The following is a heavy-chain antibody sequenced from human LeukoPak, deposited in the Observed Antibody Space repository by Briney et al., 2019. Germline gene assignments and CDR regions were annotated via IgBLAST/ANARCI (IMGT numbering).Heavy chain of an antibody. J-gene: IGHJ5*02. Sequence: SETLSLTCAVSGGSVSNFYWSWIRQPPGKGLEWIGYIYYSGSTNYNPSLKSRVTISVDTSKNQFSLKLSSVTAADTAVYYCARHGRVRGVYLGYWFDPWGQGTLVTVSS. CDR1: GGSVSNFY. D-gene: IGHD3-10*01. V-gene: IGHV4-59*08. CDR3: ARHGRVRGVYLGYWFDP. CDR2: IYYSGST.